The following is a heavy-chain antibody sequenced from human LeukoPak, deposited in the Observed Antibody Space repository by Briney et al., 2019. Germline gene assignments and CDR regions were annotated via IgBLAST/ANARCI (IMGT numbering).Heavy chain of an antibody. D-gene: IGHD3-3*01. V-gene: IGHV3-7*01. CDR1: GFTFTNYW. Sequence: GGSLRLSCAASGFTFTNYWMSWVRQAPGKGLELVANIKQDRSEKYYVDSVKGRFTISRDNAKNSLYLQMNSLRAEDTAVYYCARLREIPVFGVVTKSTSYFDYWGQGTVVTVSS. CDR3: ARLREIPVFGVVTKSTSYFDY. CDR2: IKQDRSEK. J-gene: IGHJ4*02.